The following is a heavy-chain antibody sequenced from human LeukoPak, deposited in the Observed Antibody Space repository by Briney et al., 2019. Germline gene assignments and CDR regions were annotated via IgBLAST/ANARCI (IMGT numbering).Heavy chain of an antibody. D-gene: IGHD3-16*01. V-gene: IGHV3-15*01. Sequence: GGSLRLSCATSGFTFSDAWMSWVRQVPGRGLEWVGRIKSNTDGGTTDYAAPVKGRFTISRDDSKNMFYLQMNSLKIDDTAVYYCVALRRFDFWGQGTLVPVSS. CDR3: VALRRFDF. CDR1: GFTFSDAW. J-gene: IGHJ4*02. CDR2: IKSNTDGGTT.